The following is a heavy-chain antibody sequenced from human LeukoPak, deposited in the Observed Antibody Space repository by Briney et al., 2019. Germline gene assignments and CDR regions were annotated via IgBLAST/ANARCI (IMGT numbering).Heavy chain of an antibody. J-gene: IGHJ4*02. D-gene: IGHD3-22*01. V-gene: IGHV1-18*01. CDR2: ISAYNGNT. CDR1: GYTFTSYG. Sequence: ASVKVSCKASGYTFTSYGISWVRQAPGQGLEWMGWISAYNGNTNYAQKLQGRVTMTTDTSTSTAYVELRSLRSDDTAVYYCARTAVYYDSSGYCYYFDYWGQGTLVTVSS. CDR3: ARTAVYYDSSGYCYYFDY.